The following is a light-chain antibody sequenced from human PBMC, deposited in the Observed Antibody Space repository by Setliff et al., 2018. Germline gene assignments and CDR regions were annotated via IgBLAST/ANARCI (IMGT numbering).Light chain of an antibody. CDR2: RNN. V-gene: IGLV1-44*01. CDR1: SSNIGSNT. Sequence: QSVLTQPPSASGTPGQRVTISCSGSSSNIGSNTVNWYQQLPGTAPKHLIYRNNQRPSGVPDRFSGSKSGTSASLAISGLQSEDEADYYCAAWDDSLNGLYVFGTGTKVTVL. J-gene: IGLJ1*01. CDR3: AAWDDSLNGLYV.